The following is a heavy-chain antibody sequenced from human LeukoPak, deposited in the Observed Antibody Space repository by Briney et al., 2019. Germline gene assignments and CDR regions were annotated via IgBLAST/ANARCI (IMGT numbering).Heavy chain of an antibody. CDR2: ISYSGST. V-gene: IGHV4-59*08. CDR3: ARRSYSSPFDY. Sequence: SETLSLTCTVSGGSISSYCWSWIRQPPGKGLEWIGYISYSGSTNYNPSLKSRVTISVDTSKNQFSLKLSSVTAADTAVYYCARRSYSSPFDYWGQGTLVTVSS. J-gene: IGHJ4*02. D-gene: IGHD6-19*01. CDR1: GGSISSYC.